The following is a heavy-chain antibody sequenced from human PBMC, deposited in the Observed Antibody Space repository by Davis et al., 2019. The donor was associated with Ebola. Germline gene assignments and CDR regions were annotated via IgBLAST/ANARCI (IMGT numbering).Heavy chain of an antibody. CDR2: IYYSGST. CDR1: GGSVSSGDYF. V-gene: IGHV4-61*08. D-gene: IGHD2-2*01. CDR3: ARIVVVPAAMIGYYYYYGMDV. J-gene: IGHJ6*04. Sequence: SETLSLTCTVSGGSVSSGDYFWSWIRQPPGKGLEWIGYIYYSGSTNYNPSLKSRVTISVDTSKNQFSLKLSSVTAADTAVYYCARIVVVPAAMIGYYYYYGMDVWGKGTTVTVSS.